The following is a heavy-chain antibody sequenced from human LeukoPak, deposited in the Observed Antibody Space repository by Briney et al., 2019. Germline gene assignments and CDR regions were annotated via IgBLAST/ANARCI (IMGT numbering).Heavy chain of an antibody. Sequence: PSETLSLTCTVSGDSISSRSYYWGWIRQPPGKGLEWIGSIYYSGSTYYNPSLKSRVTISVDTSKNQFSLKLSSVTAADTAVYYCARLAYWYFDLWGRGTLVTVSS. D-gene: IGHD3-3*02. CDR3: ARLAYWYFDL. J-gene: IGHJ2*01. CDR2: IYYSGST. CDR1: GDSISSRSYY. V-gene: IGHV4-39*01.